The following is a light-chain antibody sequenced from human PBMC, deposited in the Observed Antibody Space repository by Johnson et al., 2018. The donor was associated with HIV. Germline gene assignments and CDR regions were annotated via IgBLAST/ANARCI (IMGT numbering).Light chain of an antibody. Sequence: QSVLTQPPSVSAAPGQKVTISCSGSSSNIGNNYVSWYQQLPGTAPKLLIYDNNKRPSGIPDRFSGSKSGTSATLGITGLQTVDEADYYCGTWDNSLYAYVFGTGTKGTAL. CDR3: GTWDNSLYAYV. V-gene: IGLV1-51*01. CDR1: SSNIGNNY. J-gene: IGLJ1*01. CDR2: DNN.